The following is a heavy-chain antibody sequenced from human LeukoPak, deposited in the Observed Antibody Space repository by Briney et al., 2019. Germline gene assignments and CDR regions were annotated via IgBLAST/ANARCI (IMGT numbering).Heavy chain of an antibody. D-gene: IGHD3-9*01. CDR1: GYTFTSYG. CDR2: INPNSGGT. V-gene: IGHV1-18*01. Sequence: GASVKVSCKASGYTFTSYGISWVRQAPGQGLEWMGWINPNSGGTNYAQKLQGRVTMTTDTSTSTAYMELRSLRSDDTAVYYCARVGQYYDILTGYSIGDLFDPWGQGTLVTVSS. J-gene: IGHJ5*02. CDR3: ARVGQYYDILTGYSIGDLFDP.